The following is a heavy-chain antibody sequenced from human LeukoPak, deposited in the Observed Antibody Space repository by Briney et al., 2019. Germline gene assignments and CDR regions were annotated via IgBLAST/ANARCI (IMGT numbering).Heavy chain of an antibody. CDR3: ARMNSGSLRAFDI. J-gene: IGHJ3*02. Sequence: TLSLTCTVSGGSISSYYWSWIRQPPGKALEWLARIDWDDDKYYSTSLKTRLTISKDTSKNQVVLTMTNMDPVDTATYYCARMNSGSLRAFDIWGQGTMVTVSS. V-gene: IGHV2-70*11. CDR1: GGSISSYYW. CDR2: IDWDDDK. D-gene: IGHD1-26*01.